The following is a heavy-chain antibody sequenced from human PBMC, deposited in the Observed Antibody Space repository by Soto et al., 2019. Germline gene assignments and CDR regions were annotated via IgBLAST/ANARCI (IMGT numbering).Heavy chain of an antibody. CDR3: ARPWSDYGVYYYGMDV. CDR2: ISAYNGNT. V-gene: IGHV1-18*01. J-gene: IGHJ6*02. Sequence: GASVKVSCKASGGTCSSYGISWVRQAPGQGLEWMGWISAYNGNTNYAQKLQGRVTMTTDTSTSTAYMELRSLRSDDTAVYYCARPWSDYGVYYYGMDVWGQGTTVTVSS. D-gene: IGHD4-17*01. CDR1: GGTCSSYG.